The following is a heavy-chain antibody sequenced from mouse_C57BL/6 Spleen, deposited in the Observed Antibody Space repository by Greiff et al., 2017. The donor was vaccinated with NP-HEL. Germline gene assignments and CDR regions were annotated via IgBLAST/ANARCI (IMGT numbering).Heavy chain of an antibody. CDR2: IYPGDGDT. V-gene: IGHV1-82*01. CDR3: ARETGTFDY. Sequence: VQLQQSGPELVKPGASVKISCKASGYAFSSSWMNWVKQRPGKGLEWIGRIYPGDGDTNYNGKFKGKATLTADKSSSTAYMQLSSLTSEDSAVYFCARETGTFDYWGQGTTLTVSS. J-gene: IGHJ2*01. D-gene: IGHD4-1*01. CDR1: GYAFSSSW.